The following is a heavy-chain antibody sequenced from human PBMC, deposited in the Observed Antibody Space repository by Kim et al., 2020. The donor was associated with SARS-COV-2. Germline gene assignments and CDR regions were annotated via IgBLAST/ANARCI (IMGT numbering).Heavy chain of an antibody. CDR1: GFTFSSYS. V-gene: IGHV3-21*01. CDR3: ASWSAGYCSSTSCYGYYGMDV. J-gene: IGHJ6*02. CDR2: ISSSSSYI. Sequence: GGSLRLSCAASGFTFSSYSMNWVRQAPGKGLEWVSSISSSSSYIYYADSVKGRFTISRDNAKNSLYLQMNSLRAEDTAVYYCASWSAGYCSSTSCYGYYGMDVWGQGTTVTVSS. D-gene: IGHD2-2*01.